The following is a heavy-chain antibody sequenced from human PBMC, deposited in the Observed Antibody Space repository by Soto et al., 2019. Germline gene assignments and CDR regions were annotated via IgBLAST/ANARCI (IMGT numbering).Heavy chain of an antibody. CDR3: AKDMSTGISMIVVVFDAFDI. CDR1: GFTFSSYW. J-gene: IGHJ3*02. D-gene: IGHD3-22*01. CDR2: IKQDGSEK. V-gene: IGHV3-7*03. Sequence: GGSLRLSCAASGFTFSSYWMSWVRQAPGKGLEWVANIKQDGSEKYCGYSVKGRFTISRDNGKNSLYLQMNSLRAEDTAVYYCAKDMSTGISMIVVVFDAFDIWGQGTMVTVSS.